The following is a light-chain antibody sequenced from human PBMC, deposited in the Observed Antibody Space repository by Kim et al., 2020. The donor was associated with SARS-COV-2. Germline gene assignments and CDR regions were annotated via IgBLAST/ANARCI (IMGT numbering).Light chain of an antibody. CDR1: QSVTSNY. CDR2: AAS. V-gene: IGKV3-20*01. J-gene: IGKJ2*01. Sequence: EVVLTQSPDTLSLSPGERATLSCRASQSVTSNYLSWYQQNPGQAPRLLIFAASSRATGIPDRFSGSGSGTAFTLTISRLEPEDFAVYYCQQYGASPPRYTFGQGTKLEI. CDR3: QQYGASPPRYT.